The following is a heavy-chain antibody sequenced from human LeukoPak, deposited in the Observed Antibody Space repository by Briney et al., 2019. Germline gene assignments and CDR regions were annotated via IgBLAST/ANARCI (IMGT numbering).Heavy chain of an antibody. V-gene: IGHV4-59*01. Sequence: PSETLSLTCTVSGGSISSYYWSWIRQPPGKGLEWIGYIYYSGSTNYNPSLKSRVTISVGTSKNQFSLKLSSVTAADTAVYYCARASYGSGKYYFDYWGQGTLVTVSS. D-gene: IGHD3-10*01. CDR1: GGSISSYY. J-gene: IGHJ4*02. CDR3: ARASYGSGKYYFDY. CDR2: IYYSGST.